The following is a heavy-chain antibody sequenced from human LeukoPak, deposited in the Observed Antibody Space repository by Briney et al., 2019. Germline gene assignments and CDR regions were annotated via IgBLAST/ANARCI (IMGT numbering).Heavy chain of an antibody. Sequence: GGSLRLSCAASGFTFSSYPMNWIRQAPGKGLEWVSSIGSSGSNTYYADSVMGRFTVSRDNSKNTLYLQMNSLRAEDTAVYYCARDLYYYGSGSYYHAFDYWGQGTLVTVSP. J-gene: IGHJ4*02. CDR1: GFTFSSYP. D-gene: IGHD3-10*01. V-gene: IGHV3-23*01. CDR2: IGSSGSNT. CDR3: ARDLYYYGSGSYYHAFDY.